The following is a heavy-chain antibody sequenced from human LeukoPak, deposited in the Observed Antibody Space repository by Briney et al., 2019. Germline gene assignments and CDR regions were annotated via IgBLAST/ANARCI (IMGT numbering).Heavy chain of an antibody. Sequence: SETLSLTCTVSGGSISSSSYYWGWLRQPRGRGGEWVGSIYYSGSTYYNPSLKSRVTISEDTSKNQFSLKLSSVTAADTAVYYCASSGYNYAPFDYWGQGTLVTVSS. CDR3: ASSGYNYAPFDY. CDR1: GGSISSSSYY. D-gene: IGHD5-24*01. J-gene: IGHJ4*02. CDR2: IYYSGST. V-gene: IGHV4-39*07.